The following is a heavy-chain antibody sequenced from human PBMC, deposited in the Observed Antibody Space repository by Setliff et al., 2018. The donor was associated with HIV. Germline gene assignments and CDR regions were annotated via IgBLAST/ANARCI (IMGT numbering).Heavy chain of an antibody. CDR3: AAGLHYYDSTGYPLTFDY. CDR1: GCSVSSGSYY. J-gene: IGHJ4*02. D-gene: IGHD3-22*01. CDR2: LYFTGST. V-gene: IGHV4-39*01. Sequence: SETLSLTCSVSGCSVSSGSYYWGWIRQPPGKGLEWIGTLYFTGSTYYNPSLKSRVTISVDTPKNQFSLKLSSVTAADTAVYYCAAGLHYYDSTGYPLTFDYWGQGALVTVSS.